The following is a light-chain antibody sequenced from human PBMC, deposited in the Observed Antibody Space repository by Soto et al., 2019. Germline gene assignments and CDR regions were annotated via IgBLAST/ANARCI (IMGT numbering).Light chain of an antibody. V-gene: IGKV3-20*01. Sequence: DILLTQSPSTVSVSVGEGVTLFCRASERVGAQVAWYQQKPGQAPRVLIYASSTRTPGTPERFSGRASGTQYTLTISRVEPEDFAVYHCQQYVDSVSFGGGTKV. CDR2: ASS. CDR3: QQYVDSVS. J-gene: IGKJ4*01. CDR1: ERVGAQ.